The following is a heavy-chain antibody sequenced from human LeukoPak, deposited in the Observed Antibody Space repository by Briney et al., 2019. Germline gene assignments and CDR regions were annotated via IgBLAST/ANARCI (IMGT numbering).Heavy chain of an antibody. CDR1: GFIFSSYE. Sequence: GGSLRLSCAASGFIFSSYEMSWVRQAPGKGLEWVSYISSSGRTMYYADSVKGRFTISRDNAKNSLYLQMNSLRAEDTAVYYCARDAEQWLFAFDIWGQGTMVTVSS. J-gene: IGHJ3*02. CDR2: ISSSGRTM. V-gene: IGHV3-48*03. CDR3: ARDAEQWLFAFDI. D-gene: IGHD6-19*01.